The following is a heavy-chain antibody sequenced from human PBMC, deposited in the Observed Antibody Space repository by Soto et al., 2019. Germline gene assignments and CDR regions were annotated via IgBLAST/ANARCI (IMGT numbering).Heavy chain of an antibody. CDR1: GGSISSSSYY. Sequence: SETLSLTCTVSGGSISSSSYYWGWIRQPPGKGLEWIGSIYYSGSTYYNPSLKSRVTISVDTSKNRFSLKLSSVTAADTAVYYCARRLTGGYFDYWGQGTLVTVSS. CDR3: ARRLTGGYFDY. CDR2: IYYSGST. D-gene: IGHD7-27*01. V-gene: IGHV4-39*01. J-gene: IGHJ4*02.